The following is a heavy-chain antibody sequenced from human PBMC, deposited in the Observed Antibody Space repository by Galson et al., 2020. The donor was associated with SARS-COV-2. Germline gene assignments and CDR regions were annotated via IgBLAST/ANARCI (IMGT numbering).Heavy chain of an antibody. D-gene: IGHD5-18*01. J-gene: IGHJ5*02. Sequence: HGESLKISCKGSGYNYTNYLINWVRHTPGKGLEWMGRIDPRGTYTKYSPSFQGHVTFSVDKSINTAYLQWSSLKTSDTAMYYCARPGARGYNYGLDAWGQGTLVIVSS. CDR1: GYNYTNYL. V-gene: IGHV5-10-1*01. CDR3: ARPGARGYNYGLDA. CDR2: IDPRGTYT.